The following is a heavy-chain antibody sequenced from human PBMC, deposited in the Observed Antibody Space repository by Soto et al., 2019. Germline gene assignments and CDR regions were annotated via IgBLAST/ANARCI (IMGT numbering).Heavy chain of an antibody. Sequence: VKVSCKASGYTFTSYAMHWVRQAPGQRLEWMGWINAGNGNTKYSQKFQGRVTITRDTSASTAYMELSSLRSEDTAVYYCASRSGYYISYGMDVWGQGTTVTVSS. CDR1: GYTFTSYA. V-gene: IGHV1-3*01. D-gene: IGHD3-3*01. CDR2: INAGNGNT. J-gene: IGHJ6*02. CDR3: ASRSGYYISYGMDV.